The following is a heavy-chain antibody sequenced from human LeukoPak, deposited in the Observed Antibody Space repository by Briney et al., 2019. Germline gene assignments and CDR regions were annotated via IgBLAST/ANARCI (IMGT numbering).Heavy chain of an antibody. Sequence: PGGSLRLSCAASGFSFSGYSMNWVRQAPGKGLDWVSYTSSGSRTIFYAESVKGRFTISRDNAKNLLYLEMNSLRAEDTAVYYCARISSSGSGSYYYYFDYWGQGTLVTVSS. V-gene: IGHV3-48*04. CDR1: GFSFSGYS. CDR3: ARISSSGSGSYYYYFDY. CDR2: TSSGSRTI. D-gene: IGHD3-10*01. J-gene: IGHJ4*02.